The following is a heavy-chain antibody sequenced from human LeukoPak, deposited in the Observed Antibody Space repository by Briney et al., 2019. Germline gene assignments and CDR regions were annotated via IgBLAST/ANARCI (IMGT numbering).Heavy chain of an antibody. CDR2: IYSGGST. CDR1: GFTFSSYN. J-gene: IGHJ4*02. V-gene: IGHV3-66*01. D-gene: IGHD4-17*01. Sequence: GGSLRLSCAASGFTFSSYNMNWVRQAPGKGLEWVSVIYSGGSTYYADSVKGRFTISRDNSKNTLYLQMNSLRAEDTAVYYCARDGDTLDYRGQGTLVTVSS. CDR3: ARDGDTLDY.